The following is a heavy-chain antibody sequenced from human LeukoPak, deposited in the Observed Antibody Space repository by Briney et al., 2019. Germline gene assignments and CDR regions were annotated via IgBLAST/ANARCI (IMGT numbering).Heavy chain of an antibody. CDR2: INPNSGGT. Sequence: ASVKVSCKASGYTFTGYYMHWVRQAPGQGLEWMGWINPNSGGTNYAQKFQGRVTMTRDTSISTAYMELSRLRSDDTAVYYCATSPNDFGGNFLDYWGQGTLVTVSS. CDR1: GYTFTGYY. CDR3: ATSPNDFGGNFLDY. J-gene: IGHJ4*02. V-gene: IGHV1-2*02. D-gene: IGHD4-23*01.